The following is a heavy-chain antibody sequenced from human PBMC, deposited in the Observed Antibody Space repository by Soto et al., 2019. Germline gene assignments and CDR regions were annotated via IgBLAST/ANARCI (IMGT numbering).Heavy chain of an antibody. J-gene: IGHJ4*02. CDR2: FSSSGGVT. V-gene: IGHV3-23*01. CDR1: GLTCSNYA. D-gene: IGHD2-15*01. Sequence: GGPLRLSCGASGLTCSNYAMSWVRPAPGKGLEWVSTFSSSGGVTYYADSVKGRFTISRDNSKNTLYLQMNSLRAEDTAVYYCTKANRYCSGANCFTFDYWGLGTLVTVSS. CDR3: TKANRYCSGANCFTFDY.